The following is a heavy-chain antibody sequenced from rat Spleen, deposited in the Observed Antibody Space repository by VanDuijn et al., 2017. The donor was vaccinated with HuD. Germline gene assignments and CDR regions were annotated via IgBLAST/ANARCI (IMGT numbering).Heavy chain of an antibody. CDR2: INSAGST. Sequence: VQLKESGPGLVQPSQTLSLTCTVAGFSLTSYNVHWVRQPPGKGLEWMGYINSAGSTNYNPSLKSRISITRDTSKNQFFLQVNSVTTEETATYYCARGQLRNYFDYWGQGVMVTVSS. V-gene: IGHV3-3*01. D-gene: IGHD1-10*01. CDR1: GFSLTSYN. J-gene: IGHJ2*01. CDR3: ARGQLRNYFDY.